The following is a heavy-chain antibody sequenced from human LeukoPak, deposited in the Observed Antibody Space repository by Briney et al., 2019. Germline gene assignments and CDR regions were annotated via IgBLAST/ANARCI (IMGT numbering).Heavy chain of an antibody. D-gene: IGHD2-15*01. CDR3: AKVAKFDCSGGSCYGGIDY. J-gene: IGHJ4*02. Sequence: GGSLRLSCAASGFTFSSYGMHWVRQAPGKGLEWVAVISYDGSNKYYADSVKGRFTISRDNSKNTLYLQMNSLRAEDTAVYYCAKVAKFDCSGGSCYGGIDYWGQGTLVTVSS. CDR2: ISYDGSNK. V-gene: IGHV3-30*18. CDR1: GFTFSSYG.